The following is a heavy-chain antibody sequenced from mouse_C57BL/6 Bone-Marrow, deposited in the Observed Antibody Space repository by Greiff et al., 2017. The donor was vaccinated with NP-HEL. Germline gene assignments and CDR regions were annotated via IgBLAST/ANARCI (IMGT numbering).Heavy chain of an antibody. J-gene: IGHJ3*01. Sequence: VQRVESGPELVKPGASVKISCKASGYAFSSSWMNWVKQRPGKGLEWIGRIYPGDGDTNYNGKFKGKATLTADKSSSTAYMQLSSLTSEDSAVYFCARSRWLGAWFAYWGQGTLVTVSA. CDR3: ARSRWLGAWFAY. CDR2: IYPGDGDT. V-gene: IGHV1-82*01. D-gene: IGHD1-1*02. CDR1: GYAFSSSW.